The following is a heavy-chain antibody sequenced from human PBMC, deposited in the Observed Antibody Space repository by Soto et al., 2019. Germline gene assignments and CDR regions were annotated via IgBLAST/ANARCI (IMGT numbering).Heavy chain of an antibody. D-gene: IGHD6-19*01. CDR1: GYSFTSYW. CDR3: ARLKRFGYSSGWQGAGMDV. J-gene: IGHJ6*02. Sequence: EEKRGGESLKISCKGSGYSFTSYWISWVRQMPGKGLEWMGRIDPSDSYTNYSPSFQGHVTISADKSISTAYLQWSSLKASDTAMYYCARLKRFGYSSGWQGAGMDVWGQGTTVTGSS. V-gene: IGHV5-10-1*01. CDR2: IDPSDSYT.